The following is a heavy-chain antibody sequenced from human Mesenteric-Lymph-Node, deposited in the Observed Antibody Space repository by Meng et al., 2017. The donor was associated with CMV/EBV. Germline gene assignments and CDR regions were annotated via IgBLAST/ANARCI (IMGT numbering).Heavy chain of an antibody. D-gene: IGHD3-10*01. J-gene: IGHJ5*02. CDR2: INHSGRT. Sequence: GSLRLSCAVYGGSFSGYQWSWIRQPPGKGLEWIGEINHSGRTNYNPSLKSRVAISVDTSKNQFSLRLSSVTAADTAVYYWARSGGLTYYYASGSYKKNNWFNPWGQGTLVTVSS. CDR1: GGSFSGYQ. V-gene: IGHV4-34*01. CDR3: ARSGGLTYYYASGSYKKNNWFNP.